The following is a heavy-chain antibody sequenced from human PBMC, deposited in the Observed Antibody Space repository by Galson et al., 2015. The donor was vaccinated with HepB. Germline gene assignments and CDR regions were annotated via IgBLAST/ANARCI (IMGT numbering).Heavy chain of an antibody. CDR2: INTNTGNP. J-gene: IGHJ5*02. CDR1: GYMFTSHG. D-gene: IGHD1-1*01. CDR3: ARGGYNYNDDYWFDP. Sequence: SVKVSCKASGYMFTSHGFSWVRQAPGQGLEWMGWINTNTGNPTYAQGFTGRFVFSLDTSVSTAYLQISSLKAEDTAIYYCARGGYNYNDDYWFDPWGQGTLVTVSS. V-gene: IGHV7-4-1*02.